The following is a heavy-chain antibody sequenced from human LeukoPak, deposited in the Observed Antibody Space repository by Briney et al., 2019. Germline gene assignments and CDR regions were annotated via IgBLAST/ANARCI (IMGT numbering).Heavy chain of an antibody. CDR3: ARHLSSSWYVY. Sequence: SETLSLTCAVYGGSFSGYYWSWIRQPPGKGLEWIGEINHSGSTNYNPSLKSRVTISVDTSKNQFSLKLSSVTAADTAVYYCARHLSSSWYVYWGQGTLVTVSS. CDR1: GGSFSGYY. D-gene: IGHD6-13*01. J-gene: IGHJ4*02. V-gene: IGHV4-34*01. CDR2: INHSGST.